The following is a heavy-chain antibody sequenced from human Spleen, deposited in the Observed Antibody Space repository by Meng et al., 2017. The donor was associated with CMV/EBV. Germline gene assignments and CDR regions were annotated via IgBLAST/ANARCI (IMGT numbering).Heavy chain of an antibody. CDR3: ARGRLPAAIFDSGMDV. CDR2: ITSTSTYI. Sequence: GESLKISCAASGFTFRIYSMNWVRLAPGKGLEWVSSITSTSTYIFYADSVKGRFTISRDNAKNSLFLQMNSLRAEDTAVYFCARGRLPAAIFDSGMDVWGQGTLVTVSS. J-gene: IGHJ6*02. D-gene: IGHD2-2*01. CDR1: GFTFRIYS. V-gene: IGHV3-21*01.